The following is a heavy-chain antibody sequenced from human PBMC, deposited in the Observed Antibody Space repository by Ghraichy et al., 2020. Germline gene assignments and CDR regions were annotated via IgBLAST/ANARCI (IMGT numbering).Heavy chain of an antibody. Sequence: GGSLRLSCAASGFTFSSYSMCWVRQAPGKGLEWVSYISSGSNYIYYADSVKGRFTISRDNAKKSLYLQMNSLRAKDTAVYYCARGLSGASGSYSFENWGQGTQVTVSS. V-gene: IGHV3-21*01. CDR3: ARGLSGASGSYSFEN. CDR2: ISSGSNYI. CDR1: GFTFSSYS. D-gene: IGHD3-10*01. J-gene: IGHJ4*02.